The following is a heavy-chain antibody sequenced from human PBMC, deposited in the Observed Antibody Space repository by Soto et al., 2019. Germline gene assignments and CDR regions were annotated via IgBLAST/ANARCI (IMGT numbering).Heavy chain of an antibody. CDR1: GGSISSGGYY. Sequence: SETLSLTCTVSGGSISSGGYYWSWIRQHPGKGLEWIGYIYYSGSTYYNPSLKSRVTISVDTSKNQFSLKLSSVTAADTAVYYCARESDGGYDAFDIWGQGTMVTVSS. J-gene: IGHJ3*02. D-gene: IGHD1-26*01. CDR3: ARESDGGYDAFDI. V-gene: IGHV4-31*03. CDR2: IYYSGST.